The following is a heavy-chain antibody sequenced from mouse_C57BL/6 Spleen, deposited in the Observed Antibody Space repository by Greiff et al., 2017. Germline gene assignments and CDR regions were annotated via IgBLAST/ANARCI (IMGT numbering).Heavy chain of an antibody. Sequence: EVQLVESGPGLVKPSQSLSLTCSVTGYSITSCYYWNWIRQFPGNKLEWMGYISYDGSNNYNPSLKNRITITRDTSKNQFFLKLNSVTTEDTATYYGAREPSTYDYEEYYYAMDYWGQGTSVTVSS. V-gene: IGHV3-6*01. D-gene: IGHD2-4*01. CDR3: AREPSTYDYEEYYYAMDY. J-gene: IGHJ4*01. CDR2: ISYDGSN. CDR1: GYSITSCYY.